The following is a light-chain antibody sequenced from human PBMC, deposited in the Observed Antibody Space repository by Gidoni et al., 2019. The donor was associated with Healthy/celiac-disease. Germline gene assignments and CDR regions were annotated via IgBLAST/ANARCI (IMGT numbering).Light chain of an antibody. CDR2: AAS. V-gene: IGKV1-27*01. CDR1: QGISNY. Sequence: DIQITQSPSSLSASVGDRVTITCRASQGISNYLAWYQQKPGKVPKLLIYAASTLQAGVPPRFSGSGSGTDFTLTISSLQPEDVATYYCQKYNSAPYTFGQGTKLEIK. CDR3: QKYNSAPYT. J-gene: IGKJ2*01.